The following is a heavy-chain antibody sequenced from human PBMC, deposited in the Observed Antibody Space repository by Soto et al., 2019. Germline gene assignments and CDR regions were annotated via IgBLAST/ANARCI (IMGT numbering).Heavy chain of an antibody. CDR2: ISYDGSNK. CDR3: AKVVQQLDYYYYYGMDV. Sequence: QVQLVESGGGVVQPGRSLRLSCAASGFTFSSYGMHWVRQAPGKGLEWVAVISYDGSNKYYADSVKGRFTISRDNSKNTLYLQMNSLRAEDTAVYYCAKVVQQLDYYYYYGMDVWGQGTTVTVSS. D-gene: IGHD6-13*01. V-gene: IGHV3-30*18. J-gene: IGHJ6*02. CDR1: GFTFSSYG.